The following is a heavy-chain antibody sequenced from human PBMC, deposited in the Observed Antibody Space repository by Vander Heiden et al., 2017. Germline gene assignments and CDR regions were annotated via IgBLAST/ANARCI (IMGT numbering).Heavy chain of an antibody. D-gene: IGHD6-19*01. CDR3: ARGYSSGPFDY. Sequence: QVQLQESGTGLVKPSETLSLTCTVSGGSISSYYWSWIRHPPGKGLEWIGYIYYSGSTNYNPSLKSRVTISVDTSKNQFSLKLSSVTAADTAVYYCARGYSSGPFDYWGQGTLVTVSS. V-gene: IGHV4-59*13. J-gene: IGHJ4*02. CDR2: IYYSGST. CDR1: GGSISSYY.